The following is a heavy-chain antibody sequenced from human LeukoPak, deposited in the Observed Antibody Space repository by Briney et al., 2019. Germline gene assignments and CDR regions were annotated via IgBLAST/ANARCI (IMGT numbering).Heavy chain of an antibody. CDR1: GGSISSSSYY. V-gene: IGHV4-39*01. J-gene: IGHJ4*02. CDR2: IYYSGST. CDR3: ALSYYDSSGYSDY. D-gene: IGHD3-22*01. Sequence: SETLSLTCTVSGGSISSSSYYWGWIRQPPGKGLEWIGGIYYSGSTYYNPSLKSRVTISVDTSKNQFSLKLSSVTAADTAVYYCALSYYDSSGYSDYWGQGTLVTVSS.